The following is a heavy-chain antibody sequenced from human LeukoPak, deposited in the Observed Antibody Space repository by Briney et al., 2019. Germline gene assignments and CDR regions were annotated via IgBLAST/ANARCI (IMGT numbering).Heavy chain of an antibody. V-gene: IGHV1-2*02. CDR3: ARRYSSSDAFDI. Sequence: ASVTVSCKASGYTSTGYYMHWVRQAPGQGLEWMGWINPNSGGTNYAQKFQGRVTMTRDTSISTAYMELSRLRSDDTAVYYCARRYSSSDAFDIWGQGTMVTVSS. J-gene: IGHJ3*02. D-gene: IGHD6-6*01. CDR1: GYTSTGYY. CDR2: INPNSGGT.